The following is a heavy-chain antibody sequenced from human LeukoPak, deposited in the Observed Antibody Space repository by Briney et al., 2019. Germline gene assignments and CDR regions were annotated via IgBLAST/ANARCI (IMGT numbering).Heavy chain of an antibody. CDR3: ARVTDPRYNWFDP. V-gene: IGHV4-4*07. CDR1: GASISSYY. D-gene: IGHD2-21*02. CDR2: IHTSGST. Sequence: SETLSLTCTVSGASISSYYWTWIRQPAGKGPEWIGRIHTSGSTNYNPSLKSRVNMSVDTSKNQFSLKLNSVTAADTTVYYCARVTDPRYNWFDPWGQGTLVTVSS. J-gene: IGHJ5*02.